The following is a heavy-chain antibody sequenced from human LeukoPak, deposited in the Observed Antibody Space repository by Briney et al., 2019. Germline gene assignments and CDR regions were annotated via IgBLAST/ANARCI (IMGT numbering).Heavy chain of an antibody. CDR3: ARVFRAAGPNWFDP. CDR2: ISSSSSYI. Sequence: GGSLRLSCAASGFTFSSYSMNWVRQAPGKGLEWVSSISSSSSYIYYADSVKGRFTISRDNAKNSLYLQMNSLRAEDTAMYYCARVFRAAGPNWFDPWGQGTLVTVSS. CDR1: GFTFSSYS. J-gene: IGHJ5*02. D-gene: IGHD6-13*01. V-gene: IGHV3-21*01.